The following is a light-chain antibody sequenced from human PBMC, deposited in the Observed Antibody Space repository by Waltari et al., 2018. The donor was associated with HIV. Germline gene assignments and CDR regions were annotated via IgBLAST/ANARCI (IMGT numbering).Light chain of an antibody. CDR2: DVT. V-gene: IGLV2-23*02. CDR1: SNDLGRYAL. J-gene: IGLJ3*02. Sequence: QSALTQPASVSGSPGQSITISCTGTSNDLGRYALVSWSQPQPGRAPKLIIYDVTKWPSGVSHRFSGSKSGATTSLTISGLQAEDEADYYCCSYAGITTWVFGGGTKVTVL. CDR3: CSYAGITTWV.